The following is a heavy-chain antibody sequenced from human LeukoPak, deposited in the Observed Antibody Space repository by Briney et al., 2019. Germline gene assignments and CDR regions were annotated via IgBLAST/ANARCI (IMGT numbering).Heavy chain of an antibody. J-gene: IGHJ4*02. Sequence: GGSLRLSCAASGFTFSTYAMTWVRQAPGKGLEWVSAISGSGGSTYYADSVKGRFTISRDNSKNTLYLQMNSLRAEDTAVYYCAKSPRIAAAGTFDYWGQGTLVTVSS. V-gene: IGHV3-23*01. D-gene: IGHD6-13*01. CDR3: AKSPRIAAAGTFDY. CDR2: ISGSGGST. CDR1: GFTFSTYA.